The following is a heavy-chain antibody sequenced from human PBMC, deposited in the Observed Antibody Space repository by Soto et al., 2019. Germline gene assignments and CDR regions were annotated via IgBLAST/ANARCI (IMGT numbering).Heavy chain of an antibody. CDR2: IYPGDFDA. J-gene: IGHJ4*02. CDR3: ARLLGYSYGHKELFDD. Sequence: GESLKISCMGSGYSFNTYWIGWVRQMSGKGLEWMGIIYPGDFDARYSPSFQGHVTMSVDKSINTAYLQWSSLETSDTAMYFCARLLGYSYGHKELFDDWGQGTPVTVPS. CDR1: GYSFNTYW. V-gene: IGHV5-51*01. D-gene: IGHD5-18*01.